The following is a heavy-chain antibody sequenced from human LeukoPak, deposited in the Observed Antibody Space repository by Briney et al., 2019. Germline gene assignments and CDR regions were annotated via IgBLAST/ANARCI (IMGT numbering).Heavy chain of an antibody. V-gene: IGHV4-34*01. J-gene: IGHJ5*02. D-gene: IGHD2-2*01. CDR3: ARGQVPAARGYNWFDP. CDR2: INARGDT. Sequence: SETLSLTCAVYGWSFNDYYWNWIRQPPGKGLEWIGEINARGDTNFNPSLKSRVTISVDTSKSQFSLRLTSMIAADTAVYYCARGQVPAARGYNWFDPWAREPWSPSPQ. CDR1: GWSFNDYY.